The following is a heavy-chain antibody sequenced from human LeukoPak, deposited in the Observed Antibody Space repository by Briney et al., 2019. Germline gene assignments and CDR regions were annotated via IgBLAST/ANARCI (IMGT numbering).Heavy chain of an antibody. CDR1: GFTFSTYS. V-gene: IGHV3-21*01. CDR2: ISSGSSYI. J-gene: IGHJ4*02. CDR3: ARFALKTPPTD. Sequence: GGSLRLSCAASGFTFSTYSMNWVRQAPGKGLEWVSSISSGSSYIYYADSVKGRFTISRDNAKNSLYLQMNSLRAEDTAVYYCARFALKTPPTDWGQGTLVTVSS.